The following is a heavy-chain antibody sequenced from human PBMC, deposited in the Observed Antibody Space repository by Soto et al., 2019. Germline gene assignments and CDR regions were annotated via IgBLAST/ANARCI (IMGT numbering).Heavy chain of an antibody. Sequence: GASVKVSCKASGYSFTRFGIAWVRQAPGQGLEWMGWISTYNGNTNYAQKLQGRVTMTTDTSTSTAYMELRSLRSDDTAVYYCARGRFGEILFDHWGQGTLVTVSS. CDR2: ISTYNGNT. CDR1: GYSFTRFG. CDR3: ARGRFGEILFDH. D-gene: IGHD2-21*01. V-gene: IGHV1-18*01. J-gene: IGHJ4*02.